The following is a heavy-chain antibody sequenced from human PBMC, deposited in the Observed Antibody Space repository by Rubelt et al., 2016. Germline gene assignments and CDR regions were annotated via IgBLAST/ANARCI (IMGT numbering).Heavy chain of an antibody. V-gene: IGHV4-39*07. CDR3: ARVRRWFDP. CDR1: GGSISSSSYY. Sequence: QLQLQESGPGLVKPSETLSLTCTVSGGSISSSSYYRGWIRQPPGKGLEWIGSIYHGGTTYYNPSLQGRVTISEDTSKNQLSLKRSAVTAADTAVYYCARVRRWFDPWGQGTLVTVSS. CDR2: IYHGGTT. J-gene: IGHJ5*02.